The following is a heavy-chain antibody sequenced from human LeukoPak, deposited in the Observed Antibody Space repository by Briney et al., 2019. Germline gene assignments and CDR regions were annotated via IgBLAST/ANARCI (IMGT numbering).Heavy chain of an antibody. V-gene: IGHV3-9*01. CDR2: ISWNSGSI. D-gene: IGHD3-16*01. CDR3: ARDHGFSMITFGETFDY. Sequence: GGSLRLSCAASGFTFDDYAVHWVRQAPGKGPEWVSGISWNSGSIGYADSVKGRFTISRDNAKNSLYLQMNSLRAEDTAVYYCARDHGFSMITFGETFDYWGQGTLVTVSS. J-gene: IGHJ4*02. CDR1: GFTFDDYA.